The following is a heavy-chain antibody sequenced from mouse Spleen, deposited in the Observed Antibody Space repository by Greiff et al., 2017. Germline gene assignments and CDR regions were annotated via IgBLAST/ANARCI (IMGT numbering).Heavy chain of an antibody. CDR1: GFSLTSYG. V-gene: IGHV2-2*01. D-gene: IGHD1-1*01. CDR2: IWSGGST. J-gene: IGHJ1*01. Sequence: VQLQESGPGLVQPSQSLSITCTVSGFSLTSYGVHWVRQSPGKGLEWLGVIWSGGSTDYNAAFISRLSISKDNSKSQVFFKMNSLQADDTAIYYCARNSHYYGSSHWYFDVWGAGTTVTVSS. CDR3: ARNSHYYGSSHWYFDV.